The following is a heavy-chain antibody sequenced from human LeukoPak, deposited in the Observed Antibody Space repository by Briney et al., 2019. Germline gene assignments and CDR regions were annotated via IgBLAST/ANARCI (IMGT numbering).Heavy chain of an antibody. CDR1: GGSISSSSYY. Sequence: SETLSLTCTVSGGSISSSSYYWGWIRQPPGKGLEWIGEINHNGKINYNPSLKSRVTISIDTSKNQFSLKLSSMTATDTAVYYCARGYGYMRHWGQGTLVTVSS. D-gene: IGHD5-12*01. J-gene: IGHJ4*02. V-gene: IGHV4-39*07. CDR3: ARGYGYMRH. CDR2: INHNGKI.